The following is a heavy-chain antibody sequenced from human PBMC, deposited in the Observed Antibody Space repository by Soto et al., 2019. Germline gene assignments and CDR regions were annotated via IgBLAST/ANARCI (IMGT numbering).Heavy chain of an antibody. J-gene: IGHJ4*02. D-gene: IGHD6-19*01. CDR1: GFPFSAFY. CDR2: ISTSGTSA. CDR3: ARDRGAVTGQDFDQ. Sequence: QVQLEESGGGLVKPGGSLRLCYAASGFPFSAFYMSWVRQAPGKGLEYISYISTSGTSANYADSVKGRFTISRDNSKNSLYLQMNSLRTEDTAVYYCARDRGAVTGQDFDQWGQGALVTVSS. V-gene: IGHV3-11*05.